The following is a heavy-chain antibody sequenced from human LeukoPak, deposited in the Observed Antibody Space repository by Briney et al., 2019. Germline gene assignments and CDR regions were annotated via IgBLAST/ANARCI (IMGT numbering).Heavy chain of an antibody. D-gene: IGHD5-18*01. Sequence: SVEVSCKASGGTFSSYAISWVRQAPGQGLEWMGRIIPILGIANYAQKFQGRVTITADKSTSTAYMELSSLRSEDTAVYYCARDRGYSYGQPIDYWGQGTLVTVSS. CDR1: GGTFSSYA. CDR2: IIPILGIA. CDR3: ARDRGYSYGQPIDY. J-gene: IGHJ4*02. V-gene: IGHV1-69*04.